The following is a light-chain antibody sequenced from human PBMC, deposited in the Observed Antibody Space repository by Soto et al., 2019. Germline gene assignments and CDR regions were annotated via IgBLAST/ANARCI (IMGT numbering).Light chain of an antibody. Sequence: QSALTQPPSASGSPGQSVTISCTGTSSGVGGYNYVSWYQQHPGKAPKLMIYEVSKRPSGVPDRFSGSKSGNTASLTVSGLQAEDEADYYCSSYAGSNNFEVFGTGTKVTVL. CDR3: SSYAGSNNFEV. V-gene: IGLV2-8*01. J-gene: IGLJ1*01. CDR1: SSGVGGYNY. CDR2: EVS.